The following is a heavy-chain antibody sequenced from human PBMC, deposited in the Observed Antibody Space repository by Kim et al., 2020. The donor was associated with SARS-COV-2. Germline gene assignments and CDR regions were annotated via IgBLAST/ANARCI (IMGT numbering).Heavy chain of an antibody. J-gene: IGHJ3*02. CDR3: ARVFPAAKYAFDI. CDR1: GFTFSSYA. D-gene: IGHD2-2*01. Sequence: GGSLRLSCAASGFTFSSYAMHWVRQAPGKGLEYVSAISSDGGSTYYANSVKGRFTISRDNSKNTLYLQMGSLRAEDMAVYYCARVFPAAKYAFDIWGQGTTVTVSS. CDR2: ISSDGGST. V-gene: IGHV3-64*01.